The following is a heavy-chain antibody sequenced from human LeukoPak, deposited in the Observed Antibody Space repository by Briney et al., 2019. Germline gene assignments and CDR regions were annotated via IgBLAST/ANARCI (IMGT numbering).Heavy chain of an antibody. CDR1: GEPFSGYY. D-gene: IGHD6-13*01. V-gene: IGHV4-34*01. Sequence: SETLSLTCAISGEPFSGYYWGWIRQPPGKGLELIGEINRNGNTDYNPSLKSRVSMSIDTSKNQFSLKLISVTAADTAVYYCARASIYSSSWYPDDAFDIWGQGTMVTVSS. J-gene: IGHJ3*02. CDR2: INRNGNT. CDR3: ARASIYSSSWYPDDAFDI.